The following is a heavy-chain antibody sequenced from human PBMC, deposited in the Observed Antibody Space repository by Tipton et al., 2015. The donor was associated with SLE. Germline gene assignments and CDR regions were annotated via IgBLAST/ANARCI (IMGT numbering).Heavy chain of an antibody. CDR1: GGSVSGGNYY. J-gene: IGHJ6*03. D-gene: IGHD5-18*01. V-gene: IGHV4-61*02. CDR3: AREATAIEVRYYYHYYMDV. CDR2: IFARGST. Sequence: TLSLTCTVSGGSVSGGNYYWSWIRQPAGKGLEWIGRIFARGSTNYNPSLNSRVTISVDTSKNQFSLKLSSVTAADTAVYYCAREATAIEVRYYYHYYMDVWGKGTTVTISS.